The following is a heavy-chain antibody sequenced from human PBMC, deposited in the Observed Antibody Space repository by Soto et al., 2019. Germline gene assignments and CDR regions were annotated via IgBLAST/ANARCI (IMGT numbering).Heavy chain of an antibody. CDR2: IYYSGST. J-gene: IGHJ6*02. CDR1: GGSISSGGYY. D-gene: IGHD4-17*01. Sequence: SETLSLTCTVSGGSISSGGYYWSWIRQHPGKGLEWIGYIYYSGSTYYSPSLKSRVTISVDTSKNQFSLKLSSVTAADTAVYYCRVWDGDASFYYYYGMDVWGQGTTVT. CDR3: RVWDGDASFYYYYGMDV. V-gene: IGHV4-31*03.